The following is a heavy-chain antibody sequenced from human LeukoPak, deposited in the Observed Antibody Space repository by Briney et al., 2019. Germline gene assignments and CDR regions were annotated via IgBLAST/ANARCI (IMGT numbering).Heavy chain of an antibody. CDR2: ITGSSTWT. D-gene: IGHD3-22*01. V-gene: IGHV3-23*01. CDR1: GFTFGTYG. CDR3: AKRRNYYDSDGFSVDY. J-gene: IGHJ4*02. Sequence: GGSLRLSCEASGFTFGTYGMTWVRQAPGKGLEWVSGITGSSTWTYYADSVKGRLTISRDNSKNTLYLQMNSLRAEDTAVYWCAKRRNYYDSDGFSVDYWGQGTLVTISS.